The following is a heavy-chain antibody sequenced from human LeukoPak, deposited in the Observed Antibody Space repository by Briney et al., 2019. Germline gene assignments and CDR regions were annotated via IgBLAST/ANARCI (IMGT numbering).Heavy chain of an antibody. V-gene: IGHV3-23*01. CDR3: AKILQSYYYGGFEY. CDR2: ISGGGGSE. D-gene: IGHD3-10*01. J-gene: IGHJ4*02. Sequence: GGSLRLSCAASGFTFCRNAMSWVRQAPGKSLEWVSSISGGGGSESYADSVKGRFTISRDNSKNTMNLQMNSLRDDDTAVYYCAKILQSYYYGGFEYWGQGALVTVSS. CDR1: GFTFCRNA.